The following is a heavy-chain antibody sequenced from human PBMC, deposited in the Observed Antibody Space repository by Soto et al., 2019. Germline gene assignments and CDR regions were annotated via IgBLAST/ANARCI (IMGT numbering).Heavy chain of an antibody. Sequence: PSETLSLTCTVSGGSISSGYYYWSWIRPPPGKGLEWIGYIYYSGSTYYNPSLKSRVTISVDTSKNQFSLKLSSVTAADTAVYYCARAGSGYSYGSFDYWGQGTLVTVSS. CDR2: IYYSGST. D-gene: IGHD5-18*01. J-gene: IGHJ4*02. V-gene: IGHV4-30-4*01. CDR3: ARAGSGYSYGSFDY. CDR1: GGSISSGYYY.